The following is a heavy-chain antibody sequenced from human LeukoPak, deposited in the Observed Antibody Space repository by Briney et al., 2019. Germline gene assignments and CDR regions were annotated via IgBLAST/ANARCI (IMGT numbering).Heavy chain of an antibody. V-gene: IGHV1-18*01. Sequence: GASVKVSCKASGYTFTSYGISWVRQAPGQGLEWMGGISAYNGNTNYAQKLQGRVTMTTDTSTSTAYMELRSLRSDDTAVYYCARDMITFGGVIEGEDYWGQGTLVTVSS. D-gene: IGHD3-16*02. J-gene: IGHJ4*02. CDR1: GYTFTSYG. CDR2: ISAYNGNT. CDR3: ARDMITFGGVIEGEDY.